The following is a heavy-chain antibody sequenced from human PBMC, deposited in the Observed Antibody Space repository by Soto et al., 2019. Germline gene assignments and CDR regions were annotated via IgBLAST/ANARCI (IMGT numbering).Heavy chain of an antibody. CDR3: AKPVYGSGSPGY. Sequence: PGGSLRLSCATSGLNFNGYTMSWVRQAPGQGLEWVSGIAETGSSTYYADSVKGRFTISRDNSENTLYLQMNNLRAEDAAIYYCAKPVYGSGSPGYWGQGTLVTVSS. CDR2: IAETGSST. V-gene: IGHV3-23*01. CDR1: GLNFNGYT. J-gene: IGHJ4*02. D-gene: IGHD3-10*01.